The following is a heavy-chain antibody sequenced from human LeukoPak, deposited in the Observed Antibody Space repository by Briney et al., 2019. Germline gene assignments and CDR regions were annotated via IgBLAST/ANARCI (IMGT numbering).Heavy chain of an antibody. CDR1: GGSFSGYY. D-gene: IGHD3-22*01. J-gene: IGHJ4*02. V-gene: IGHV4-59*10. Sequence: NASETLSLTCAVYGGSFSGYYWSWIRQPAGKGLEWIGRIYTSGSTNYNPSLKSRVTISVDTSKNQFSLKLSSVTAADTAVYYCARRYDSSGYPFDYWGQGTLVTVSS. CDR3: ARRYDSSGYPFDY. CDR2: IYTSGST.